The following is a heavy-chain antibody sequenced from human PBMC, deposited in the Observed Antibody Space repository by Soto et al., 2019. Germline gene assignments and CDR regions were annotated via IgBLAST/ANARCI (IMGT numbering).Heavy chain of an antibody. J-gene: IGHJ4*02. CDR3: ARVGLRYFDWLFAFVDY. CDR1: GFPFSSYA. V-gene: IGHV3-30-3*01. CDR2: ISYDGSNK. D-gene: IGHD3-9*01. Sequence: GGSLRLSCAASGFPFSSYAMHWVRQAPGKGLEWVAVISYDGSNKYYADSVKGRFTISRDNSKNTLYLQMNSLRAEDTAVYYCARVGLRYFDWLFAFVDYWGQGTLVTVSS.